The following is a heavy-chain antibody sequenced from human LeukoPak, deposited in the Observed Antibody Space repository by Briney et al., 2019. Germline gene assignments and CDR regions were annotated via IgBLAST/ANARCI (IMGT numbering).Heavy chain of an antibody. J-gene: IGHJ6*02. CDR3: TTYIAAAGTGYYYYYYGMDV. D-gene: IGHD6-13*01. CDR2: IKSKTDGGTT. V-gene: IGHV3-15*07. CDR1: GFTFSNAW. Sequence: GGSLRLSCAASGFTFSNAWMNWVRQAPGKGLEWVGRIKSKTDGGTTDYAAPVKGRFTISRDDSKNTLYLQMNSLKTEDTAVYYCTTYIAAAGTGYYYYYYGMDVWSQGTTVTVSS.